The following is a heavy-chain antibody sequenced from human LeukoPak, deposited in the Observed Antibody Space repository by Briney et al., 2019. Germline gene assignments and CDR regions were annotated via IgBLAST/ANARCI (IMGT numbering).Heavy chain of an antibody. D-gene: IGHD3-10*01. Sequence: ASVKVSCKASGYTFTSYAMHWVRQAPGQRLEWMGWINAGNGNTKYSQKFQGRVTITRDTSASTAYMELSSLRSEDTAVYYCARGITMVRGAPTYNWFDPWGQGTLVTVSS. CDR1: GYTFTSYA. J-gene: IGHJ5*02. CDR2: INAGNGNT. CDR3: ARGITMVRGAPTYNWFDP. V-gene: IGHV1-3*01.